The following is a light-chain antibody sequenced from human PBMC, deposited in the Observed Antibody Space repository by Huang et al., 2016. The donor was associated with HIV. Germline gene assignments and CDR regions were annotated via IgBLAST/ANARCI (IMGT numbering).Light chain of an antibody. CDR1: QSITNW. V-gene: IGKV1-5*03. CDR2: KAS. Sequence: DIQMTQSPSTLSASVGDRVTITCRASQSITNWLAWYQQKPGKAPKLLIYKASSLESGVPSRFSGSGSGTEFTLTISSLQPDDFATYYCQQYNNYFTFGGGTKVEIK. CDR3: QQYNNYFT. J-gene: IGKJ4*01.